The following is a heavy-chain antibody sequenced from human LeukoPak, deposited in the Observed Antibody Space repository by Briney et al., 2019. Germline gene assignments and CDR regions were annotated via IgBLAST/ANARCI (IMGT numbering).Heavy chain of an antibody. V-gene: IGHV4-39*07. CDR3: ARDSGGYFGGY. CDR1: GGSISSYY. J-gene: IGHJ4*02. D-gene: IGHD3-9*01. Sequence: ASETLSLTCTVSGGSISSYYWGWIRQPPGKGLEWIGSIYYSGSTYYNPSLKSRVTISVDTSKNQFSLKLSSVTAADTAVYYCARDSGGYFGGYWGQGTLVTVSS. CDR2: IYYSGST.